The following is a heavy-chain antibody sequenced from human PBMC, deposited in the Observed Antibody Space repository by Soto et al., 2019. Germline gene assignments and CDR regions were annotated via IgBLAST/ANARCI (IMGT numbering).Heavy chain of an antibody. J-gene: IGHJ6*02. Sequence: GGSLRLSCAASGFTFSSYAMSWVRQAPGKGLEWVSAISGSGGSTYYADSVKGRFTISRDNSKNTLYLQMNSLRAEDTAVYYCAWSGYSDYYYYGMDVWGQGTTVTVSS. CDR1: GFTFSSYA. CDR3: AWSGYSDYYYYGMDV. CDR2: ISGSGGST. V-gene: IGHV3-23*01. D-gene: IGHD3-3*01.